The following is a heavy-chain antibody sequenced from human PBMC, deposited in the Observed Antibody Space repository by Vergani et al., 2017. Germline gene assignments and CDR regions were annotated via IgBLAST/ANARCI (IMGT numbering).Heavy chain of an antibody. J-gene: IGHJ6*02. Sequence: EVQLVQSGAEVKKPGATLKISCKVSGYTSTDHYMHWVTQAPGKGLEWMGLVDPEDGETIYAEKFKGRITMAAETSTDTAHLELSSLRSEDTAVYYCATPQTVTTGGMEVWGQGTTVIVSS. CDR3: ATPQTVTTGGMEV. CDR1: GYTSTDHY. CDR2: VDPEDGET. V-gene: IGHV1-69-2*01. D-gene: IGHD4-17*01.